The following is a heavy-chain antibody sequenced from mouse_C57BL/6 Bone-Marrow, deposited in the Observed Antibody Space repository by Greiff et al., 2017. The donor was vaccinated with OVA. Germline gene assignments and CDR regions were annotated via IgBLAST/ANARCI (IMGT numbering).Heavy chain of an antibody. CDR1: GYTFTSYG. CDR3: GSPGYWAVAY. Sequence: QVQLKQSGAELARPGASVKLSCKASGYTFTSYGISWVKQRTGQGLEWIGEIYPRSGNTYYNEKFKGKATLTADKSSSTAYMELRSLTSEDSAVYFCGSPGYWAVAYWGQGTLVTVSA. D-gene: IGHD4-1*01. CDR2: IYPRSGNT. J-gene: IGHJ3*01. V-gene: IGHV1-81*01.